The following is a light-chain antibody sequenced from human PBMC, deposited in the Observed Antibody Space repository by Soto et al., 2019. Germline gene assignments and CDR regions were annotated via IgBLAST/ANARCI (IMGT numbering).Light chain of an antibody. CDR3: QQFYNWPRP. CDR2: GAS. Sequence: EIVMTQSPGTLSVSPGERATLSCRASQSVSSNLAWYQQKPGQAPRLLIYGASTRATGIPARFSGSGSETECTLTISSLQSEDFAVYYCQQFYNWPRPFGQGTKVEIK. V-gene: IGKV3-15*01. J-gene: IGKJ1*01. CDR1: QSVSSN.